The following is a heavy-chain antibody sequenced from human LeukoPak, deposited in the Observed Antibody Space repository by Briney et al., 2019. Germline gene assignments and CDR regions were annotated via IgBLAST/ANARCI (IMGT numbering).Heavy chain of an antibody. V-gene: IGHV4-59*01. D-gene: IGHD2-2*01. J-gene: IGHJ6*04. CDR2: IYYSGST. CDR3: ASSVGYCSSTSCPKSYYYGMDV. Sequence: PSETLSLTCTVSGGSISSYYWGWIRQPPGKGLEWIGYIYYSGSTNYNPSLKSRVTISVDTSKNQFSLKLSSVTAADTAVYYCASSVGYCSSTSCPKSYYYGMDVWGKGTTVTVSS. CDR1: GGSISSYY.